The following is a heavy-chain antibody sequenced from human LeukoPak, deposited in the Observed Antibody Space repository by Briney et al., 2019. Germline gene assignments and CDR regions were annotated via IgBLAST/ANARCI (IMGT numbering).Heavy chain of an antibody. CDR1: AFTFSDYS. V-gene: IGHV3-48*01. CDR2: ISGKSSTI. D-gene: IGHD1-26*01. J-gene: IGHJ4*02. CDR3: ARDRMKSGSYYFDY. Sequence: GGSLRLSCAASAFTFSDYSMNWVRQAPGRGLEWVSYISGKSSTIYYADSVKDRFTISRDNAKNSMYLQMNSLRAEDTAVYYCARDRMKSGSYYFDYWGPGTLVTVSS.